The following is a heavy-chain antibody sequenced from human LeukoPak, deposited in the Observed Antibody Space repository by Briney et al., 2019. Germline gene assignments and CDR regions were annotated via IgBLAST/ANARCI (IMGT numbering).Heavy chain of an antibody. Sequence: GGSLRLSCAASGFTFSSYGMSWVRQAPGKGLEWVSAISGSGGSTYYADSVKGRFTISRDNSKNTLYLQMNSLRAEDTAVYYCAKAVIEGSGSYYGDVWGKGTTVTVSS. V-gene: IGHV3-23*01. D-gene: IGHD3-10*01. CDR2: ISGSGGST. CDR3: AKAVIEGSGSYYGDV. CDR1: GFTFSSYG. J-gene: IGHJ6*04.